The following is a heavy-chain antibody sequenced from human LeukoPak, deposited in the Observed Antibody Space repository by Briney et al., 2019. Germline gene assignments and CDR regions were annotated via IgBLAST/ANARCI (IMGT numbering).Heavy chain of an antibody. CDR2: ISYDGNNK. Sequence: GGSLRLSCAASGFTFSSYGLHWVREAPGKGREWVAVISYDGNNKYYAESVKGRFTISRDNSKNTLYLQMNSLRAEDTAVYYCAKRQGAVAGTLGWFDPWGQGTLVTVSS. V-gene: IGHV3-30*18. CDR3: AKRQGAVAGTLGWFDP. CDR1: GFTFSSYG. J-gene: IGHJ5*02. D-gene: IGHD6-19*01.